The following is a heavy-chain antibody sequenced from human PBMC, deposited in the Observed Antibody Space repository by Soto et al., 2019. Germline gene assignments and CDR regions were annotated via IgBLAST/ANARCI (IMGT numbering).Heavy chain of an antibody. D-gene: IGHD2-15*01. V-gene: IGHV3-30*09. J-gene: IGHJ4*02. CDR1: PFTFRSYS. CDR2: ISYDGSKE. Sequence: QEQMVQSGGGVVQPGRSLRLSCAASPFTFRSYSMHWVRQAPGKGLEWVTSISYDGSKESYADSVKGRFAVSRDNSKNTLYLQMNSLRPEDTAVYYCARYRNGGACYSASLDYWGQGTQVTVSS. CDR3: ARYRNGGACYSASLDY.